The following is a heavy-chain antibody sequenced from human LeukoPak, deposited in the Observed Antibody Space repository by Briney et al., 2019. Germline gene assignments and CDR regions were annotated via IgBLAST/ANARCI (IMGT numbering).Heavy chain of an antibody. J-gene: IGHJ4*02. CDR1: GGSIGSGSYY. Sequence: SETLSLTCTVSGGSIGSGSYYWSWIRQPAGKGLEWIGRIYTSGSTNYNPSLKSRVTISVDTSKNQFSLKLSSVTAADTAVYYCAATGYCSGGSCYAATDYSDYWGQGILVTVSS. CDR3: AATGYCSGGSCYAATDYSDY. D-gene: IGHD2-15*01. V-gene: IGHV4-61*02. CDR2: IYTSGST.